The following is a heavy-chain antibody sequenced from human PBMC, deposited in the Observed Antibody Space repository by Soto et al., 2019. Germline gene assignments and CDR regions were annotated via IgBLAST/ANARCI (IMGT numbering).Heavy chain of an antibody. D-gene: IGHD3-10*01. J-gene: IGHJ6*02. V-gene: IGHV4-31*03. CDR2: IYYSGST. CDR3: ARDSRFRLDGMDV. CDR1: GGSISSGGYY. Sequence: SKTLSLTCTVSGGSISSGGYYWSWIRQHPGKGLEWIGYIYYSGSTYYNPSLKSRVTISVDTSKNQFSLKLSSVTAADTAVYYCARDSRFRLDGMDVWGQGTTVTVSS.